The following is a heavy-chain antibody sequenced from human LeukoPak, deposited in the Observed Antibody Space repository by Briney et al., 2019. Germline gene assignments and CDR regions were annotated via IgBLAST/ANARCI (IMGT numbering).Heavy chain of an antibody. Sequence: ASVKVSCKASGYTFTGYYMHWVRQAPGQGLEWRGWINPNSGGTNYAQKFQGRVTMTRDTSISTAYMELSRLRSDDTAVYYCARALHVPAAPDYWGQGTLVTVSS. CDR2: INPNSGGT. CDR3: ARALHVPAAPDY. V-gene: IGHV1-2*02. CDR1: GYTFTGYY. D-gene: IGHD2-2*01. J-gene: IGHJ4*02.